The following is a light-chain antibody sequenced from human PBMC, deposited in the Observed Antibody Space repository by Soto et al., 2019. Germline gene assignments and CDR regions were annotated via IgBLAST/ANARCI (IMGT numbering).Light chain of an antibody. J-gene: IGKJ1*01. CDR1: QSVNSR. CDR3: QQYSSSRT. Sequence: EIVLTQSPGTLALSPGERATLSCRASQSVNSRLAWYQHKPGQAPRLLISGASNRASGIPVRFSGSGSETDFTLTITRLEPEDFAVYYCQQYSSSRTFGQGTKVDIK. CDR2: GAS. V-gene: IGKV3-20*01.